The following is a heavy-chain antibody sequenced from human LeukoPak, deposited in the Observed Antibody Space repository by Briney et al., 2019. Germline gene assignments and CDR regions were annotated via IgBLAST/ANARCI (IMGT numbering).Heavy chain of an antibody. J-gene: IGHJ6*03. CDR1: GYTFTSYG. Sequence: ASVKLSCKASGYTFTSYGISWVRQAPGQGLEWMGWISAYNGNTNYAQKLQGRVTMTTDTSTSTAYMELRSLRSDDTAVYYCARVPGYCSGGSCRVYYYYYMGVWGKGTTVTVSS. CDR3: ARVPGYCSGGSCRVYYYYYMGV. V-gene: IGHV1-18*01. CDR2: ISAYNGNT. D-gene: IGHD2-15*01.